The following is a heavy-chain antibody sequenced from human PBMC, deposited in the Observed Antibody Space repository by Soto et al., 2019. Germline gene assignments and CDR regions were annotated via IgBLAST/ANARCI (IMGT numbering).Heavy chain of an antibody. CDR1: GGTFSSYA. D-gene: IGHD5-18*01. J-gene: IGHJ4*02. Sequence: SVKVSCKASGGTFSSYAISWVRQAPGQGLEWMGGIIPIFGTANYAQKFQGRVTITADESTSTAYMELSSLRYEDTAVYYCEREGRDTAMVTDYWGQGALVTVSS. CDR3: EREGRDTAMVTDY. V-gene: IGHV1-69*13. CDR2: IIPIFGTA.